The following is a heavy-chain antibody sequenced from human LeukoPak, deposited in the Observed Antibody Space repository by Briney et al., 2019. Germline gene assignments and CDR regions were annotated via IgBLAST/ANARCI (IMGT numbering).Heavy chain of an antibody. CDR2: ISSSGSTI. V-gene: IGHV3-48*03. CDR1: GFTFSSYE. J-gene: IGHJ4*02. D-gene: IGHD6-13*01. Sequence: GGSLRLSCAASGFTFSSYEMNWVRQAPGKGLEWVSYISSSGSTIYYADSVKGRFTISRDNAKNSLYLQMNSLRAEDTAVYYCARISGAAVQLFDCWGQGTLVTVSS. CDR3: ARISGAAVQLFDC.